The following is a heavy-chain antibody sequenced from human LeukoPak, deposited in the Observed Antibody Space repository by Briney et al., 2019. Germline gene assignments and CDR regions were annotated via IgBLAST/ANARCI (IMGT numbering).Heavy chain of an antibody. CDR1: GFTFSTYT. CDR3: AAGLVTPY. V-gene: IGHV3-21*01. Sequence: GGSLRLSCAASGFTFSTYTVNWVRQAPGKGLEWVSSVSSRSSYIYYADSVKGRFTISRDNAKNSLYLQMNSLRVEDTAVYYCAAGLVTPYWGQGTLVTVSS. J-gene: IGHJ4*02. D-gene: IGHD3/OR15-3a*01. CDR2: VSSRSSYI.